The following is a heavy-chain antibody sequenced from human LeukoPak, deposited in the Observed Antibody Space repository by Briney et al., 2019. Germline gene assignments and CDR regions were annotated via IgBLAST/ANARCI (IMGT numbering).Heavy chain of an antibody. V-gene: IGHV3-21*01. Sequence: GGSLRLSCAASGFAFSSYSMNWVRQAPGKGLEWVSSISTSSSYIYYADSVKGRFTISRDNANNSLYLQMHSLRAEDTAVYYCARAAGGYNYGPFDYWGQGTLVTVSS. D-gene: IGHD5-18*01. J-gene: IGHJ4*02. CDR3: ARAAGGYNYGPFDY. CDR2: ISTSSSYI. CDR1: GFAFSSYS.